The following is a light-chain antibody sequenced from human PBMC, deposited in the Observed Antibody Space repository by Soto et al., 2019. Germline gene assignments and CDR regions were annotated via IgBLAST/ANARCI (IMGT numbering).Light chain of an antibody. Sequence: QSVLTQPPSVSGAPGQRVTISCTGSSSNIGAGYDVHWYQQLPGTAPKHLIYGNSNRPSGVPDRFSGSKSGTSASLAITGLQAEDEADYYCQSYDSSLSGGVFGGGTKLTVL. CDR2: GNS. V-gene: IGLV1-40*01. CDR1: SSNIGAGYD. J-gene: IGLJ3*02. CDR3: QSYDSSLSGGV.